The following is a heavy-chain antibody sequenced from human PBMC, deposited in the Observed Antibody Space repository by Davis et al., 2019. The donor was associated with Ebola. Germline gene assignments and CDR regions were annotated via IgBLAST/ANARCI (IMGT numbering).Heavy chain of an antibody. CDR3: AIDTEVVIIDYGMDV. CDR2: INPSGGYT. Sequence: ASVKVSCKASGYSITDHYMFWVRQAPGQGLEWMGVINPSGGYTSYVQKFQDRVTITADKSTYTSDMELSSLRSDDTAVYYCAIDTEVVIIDYGMDVWGQGTTVTVSS. D-gene: IGHD3-3*01. CDR1: GYSITDHY. J-gene: IGHJ6*02. V-gene: IGHV1-46*01.